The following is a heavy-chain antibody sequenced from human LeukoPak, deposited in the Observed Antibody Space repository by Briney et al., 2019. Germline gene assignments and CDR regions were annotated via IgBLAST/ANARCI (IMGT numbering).Heavy chain of an antibody. V-gene: IGHV4-59*01. CDR2: IYYSGST. CDR3: ARAYYGSGSYYNRGYYFDY. Sequence: PSETLSLTCTVSGGSISSYYWSWIRQPPGKGLEWIGYIYYSGSTNYNPSLKSRVTISVDTSKNQFSLKLSSVTAADTAVYYCARAYYGSGSYYNRGYYFDYWGQGTLATVSS. J-gene: IGHJ4*02. D-gene: IGHD3-10*01. CDR1: GGSISSYY.